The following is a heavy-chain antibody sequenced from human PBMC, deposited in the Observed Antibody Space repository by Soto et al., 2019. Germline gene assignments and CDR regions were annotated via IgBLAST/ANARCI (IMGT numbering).Heavy chain of an antibody. CDR3: TASGSYRPHDY. D-gene: IGHD1-26*01. CDR2: IKSKTDGGTT. V-gene: IGHV3-15*01. CDR1: GFTFSNAC. Sequence: GGSLRLSCAASGFTFSNACMSSVRQSPGKGLEWVGRIKSKTDGGTTDYAAPVKGRFTISRDDSKNTPYLQMNSLNTEDTAVYYCTASGSYRPHDYWGQGTLLTVSS. J-gene: IGHJ4*02.